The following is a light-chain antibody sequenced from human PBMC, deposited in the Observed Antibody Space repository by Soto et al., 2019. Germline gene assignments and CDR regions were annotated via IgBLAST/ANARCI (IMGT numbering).Light chain of an antibody. CDR3: SSYTSSSPLHVV. J-gene: IGLJ2*01. CDR1: SSDVGGYND. Sequence: QSVLTQPASVSGSPGQSITISCTGTSSDVGGYNDVSWYQQHPGKAPKLMIYDVSNRPSGVSNRFSGSKSGNTASLTISGLQAEDEADYYCSSYTSSSPLHVVFGGGTKLTVL. CDR2: DVS. V-gene: IGLV2-14*01.